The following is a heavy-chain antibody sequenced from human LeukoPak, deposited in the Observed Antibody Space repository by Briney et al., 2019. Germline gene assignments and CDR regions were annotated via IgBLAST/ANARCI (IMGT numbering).Heavy chain of an antibody. CDR3: TRVGYIDEGIDY. V-gene: IGHV3-7*04. Sequence: GGSLRLSCVASGFPFSSYWMTWVRQAPGKGLEWVANIKQDGSKKSYVDSVMGRFTISRDNAKNSLYLQTNSLRAEDTAIYYCTRVGYIDEGIDYWGQGTLVTVSS. CDR1: GFPFSSYW. CDR2: IKQDGSKK. J-gene: IGHJ4*02. D-gene: IGHD5-24*01.